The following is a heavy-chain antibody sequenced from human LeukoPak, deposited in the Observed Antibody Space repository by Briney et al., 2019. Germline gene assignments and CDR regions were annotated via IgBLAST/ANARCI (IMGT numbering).Heavy chain of an antibody. D-gene: IGHD2/OR15-2a*01. CDR3: TRDTHFYDY. CDR1: GFSFNSYG. Sequence: GGSLRLSCATSGFSFNSYGMNWVRQAPGKGLEWVSYISVSDGTIYYADSVKGRFTISSDNAKNSLFLQMNSLRVEDTAIYYCTRDTHFYDYWGQGTLSPSPQ. CDR2: ISVSDGTI. J-gene: IGHJ4*02. V-gene: IGHV3-48*01.